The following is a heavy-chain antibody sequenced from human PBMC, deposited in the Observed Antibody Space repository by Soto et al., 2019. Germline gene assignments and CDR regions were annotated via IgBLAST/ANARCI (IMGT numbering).Heavy chain of an antibody. CDR1: GFTFSSYS. D-gene: IGHD6-13*01. CDR2: IGSSSTTI. V-gene: IGHV3-48*01. CDR3: AREQQLAFEN. Sequence: GGSLRLSCAASGFTFSSYSFNWVRQAPGKGLEWLSYIGSSSTTIYYADSVKGRFIISRDNAKNSLYLQMNSLRPEDTAVYYCAREQQLAFENWGQGTRVTVSS. J-gene: IGHJ4*02.